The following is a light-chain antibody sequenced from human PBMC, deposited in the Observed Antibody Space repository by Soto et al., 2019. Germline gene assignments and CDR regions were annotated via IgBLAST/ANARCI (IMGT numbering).Light chain of an antibody. Sequence: QSALTQPASVSGSPGQSITISCTGTSSDVGGYKYVSWYQQHPGKAPKLTIYEVSNRPSGVSNRFSGSKSGNTASLTISGLKAEDEADYYGSSYTSSSTLVFGTGTKLTVL. V-gene: IGLV2-14*01. CDR1: SSDVGGYKY. CDR3: SSYTSSSTLV. J-gene: IGLJ1*01. CDR2: EVS.